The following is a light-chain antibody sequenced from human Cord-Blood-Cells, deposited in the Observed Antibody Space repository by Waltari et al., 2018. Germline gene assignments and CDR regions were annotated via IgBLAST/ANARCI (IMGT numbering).Light chain of an antibody. Sequence: EIVLTHSPGTLSLSPGERATLSCRASQSVGSSYLAWYQQKPGQAPRLLIYGASSRATGIPDRFSGSGSGTDFTLTISRLEPEDFAVYYCQQYGSSPYTFGQGTKLEIK. CDR3: QQYGSSPYT. CDR1: QSVGSSY. CDR2: GAS. J-gene: IGKJ2*01. V-gene: IGKV3-20*01.